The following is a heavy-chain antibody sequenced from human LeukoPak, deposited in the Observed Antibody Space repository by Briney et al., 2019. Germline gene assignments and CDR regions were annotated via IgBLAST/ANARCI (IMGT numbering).Heavy chain of an antibody. V-gene: IGHV3-53*04. CDR2: IYSGGST. J-gene: IGHJ6*02. CDR3: ARGLGSVSSYGMDV. Sequence: GGSLRLSCAASGFTVSSNYMSWVRQAPGKGLEWVSVIYSGGSTYYADSVKGRFTISRHNSKNTLYLQMNSLRAEDTAVYYCARGLGSVSSYGMDVLGQGTTVTVSS. D-gene: IGHD1-26*01. CDR1: GFTVSSNY.